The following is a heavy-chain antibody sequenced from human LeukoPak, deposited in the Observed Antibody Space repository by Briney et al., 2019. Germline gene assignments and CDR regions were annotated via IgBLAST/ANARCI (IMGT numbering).Heavy chain of an antibody. CDR2: IYYSGST. V-gene: IGHV4-59*08. D-gene: IGHD1-20*01. CDR3: ARLSITGTSIDY. J-gene: IGHJ4*02. CDR1: GGSISSYY. Sequence: SETLSLTCTVSGGSISSYYWSWIRQPPGKGLEWIGYIYYSGSTNYNPSLKCRVTISVDTSKNQFSLKLSSVTAADTAVYHCARLSITGTSIDYWGQGTLVTLSS.